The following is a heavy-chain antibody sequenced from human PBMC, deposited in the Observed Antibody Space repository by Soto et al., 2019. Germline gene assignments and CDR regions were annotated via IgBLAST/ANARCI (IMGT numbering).Heavy chain of an antibody. CDR1: GYTFTSYG. D-gene: IGHD3-9*01. V-gene: IGHV1-18*01. CDR3: AIALGRYFDWYFNWFDP. J-gene: IGHJ5*02. Sequence: QVQLVQSGAEVKKPGASVKVSCKASGYTFTSYGISWVRQAPGQGLEWMGWISAYNGNTNYAQKLQGRVTMTTDTSTSTAYMELRSLRSDDTAVYYCAIALGRYFDWYFNWFDPWGQGTLVTVSS. CDR2: ISAYNGNT.